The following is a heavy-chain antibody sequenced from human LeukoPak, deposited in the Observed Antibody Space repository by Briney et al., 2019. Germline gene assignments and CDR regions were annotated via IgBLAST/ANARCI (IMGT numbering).Heavy chain of an antibody. CDR2: MNPNSGNT. CDR3: ARSRSYSGYGAQHDY. V-gene: IGHV1-8*01. Sequence: ASVKVSCKASGYTFTSYDINWVRQATGQGLEWMGWMNPNSGNTGYAQKFQGRLTMTRNTSISTAYMELSSLRSEDTAVYYCARSRSYSGYGAQHDYWGQGTLVTVSS. CDR1: GYTFTSYD. D-gene: IGHD6-13*01. J-gene: IGHJ4*02.